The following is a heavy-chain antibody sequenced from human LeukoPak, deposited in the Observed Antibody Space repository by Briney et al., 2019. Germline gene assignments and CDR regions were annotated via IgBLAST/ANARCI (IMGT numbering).Heavy chain of an antibody. CDR1: GFNVSSNY. Sequence: GGSLRLSCAASGFNVSSNYMSWVRQPPGKGLEWVSVIYSGGRTYYADSVKGRFTISRDNSENTVYLQMNSLRAEDTAVYYCARRPAYYYDSRWPDAFDIWGQGTMVTVSS. CDR2: IYSGGRT. J-gene: IGHJ3*02. D-gene: IGHD3-22*01. V-gene: IGHV3-53*01. CDR3: ARRPAYYYDSRWPDAFDI.